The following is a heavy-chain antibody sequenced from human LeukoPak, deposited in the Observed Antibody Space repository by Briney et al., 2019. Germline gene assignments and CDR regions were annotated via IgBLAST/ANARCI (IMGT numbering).Heavy chain of an antibody. CDR3: ARYRDSGGRLAFDI. CDR2: IYYSGTT. V-gene: IGHV4-31*03. CDR1: GGSISSGGYY. D-gene: IGHD2-15*01. Sequence: SQTLSLTCTVSGGSISSGGYYWSWIRQHPGKGLEWIGYIYYSGTTYYNPSLESRVTLSVDTSKNQFSLRLSSVTAADTAVYYCARYRDSGGRLAFDIWGQGTMATVSS. J-gene: IGHJ3*02.